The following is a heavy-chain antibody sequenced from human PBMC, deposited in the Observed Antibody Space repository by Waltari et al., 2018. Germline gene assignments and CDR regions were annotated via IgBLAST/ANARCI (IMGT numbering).Heavy chain of an antibody. J-gene: IGHJ4*02. Sequence: QVNLVESGGGVVQPGGSLRLSCATSGFTFSNFGMHWVRQAPGEGWEWVVLIWFDGSDKFYADSVRGRFTISRDNSARTLYLDMDSLRLDDTAMYYCAKDAFGNTYLDFWGQGTLVTVSS. V-gene: IGHV3-30*02. D-gene: IGHD2-2*02. CDR2: IWFDGSDK. CDR3: AKDAFGNTYLDF. CDR1: GFTFSNFG.